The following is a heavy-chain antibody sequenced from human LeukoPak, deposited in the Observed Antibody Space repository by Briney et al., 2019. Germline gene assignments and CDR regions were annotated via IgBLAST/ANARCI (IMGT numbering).Heavy chain of an antibody. CDR3: ASGDIVVVPAAIFVYYYYGMDV. CDR2: IIPIFGTA. J-gene: IGHJ6*02. CDR1: GGTFSSYA. V-gene: IGHV1-69*13. Sequence: SVKVSCKASGGTFSSYAISWVRQAPGQGLEWMGGIIPIFGTANYAQKFQGRVTITADESTSTAYMELSSLRSEDTAVYYCASGDIVVVPAAIFVYYYYGMDVWGQGTTVTISS. D-gene: IGHD2-2*02.